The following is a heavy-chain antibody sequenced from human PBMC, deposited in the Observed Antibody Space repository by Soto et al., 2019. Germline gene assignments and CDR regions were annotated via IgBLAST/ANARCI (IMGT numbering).Heavy chain of an antibody. CDR1: GSTFTRYG. CDR2: ISTFNGDT. Sequence: QVQLVQSGAEVKKPGSSVQVSCKASGSTFTRYGISGVRQAPGQGLAWMGGISTFNGDTKYAQRLQGRVSMTTDTSTDTAHMELRSLRSDDTAVYYCARDSPSSGLLGTNYWGQGTLVSVSS. V-gene: IGHV1-18*01. D-gene: IGHD6-19*01. CDR3: ARDSPSSGLLGTNY. J-gene: IGHJ4*02.